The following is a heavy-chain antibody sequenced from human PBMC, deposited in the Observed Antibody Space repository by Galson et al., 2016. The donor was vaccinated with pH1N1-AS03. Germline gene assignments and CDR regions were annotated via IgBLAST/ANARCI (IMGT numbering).Heavy chain of an antibody. J-gene: IGHJ4*02. CDR1: GYTFTNYF. CDR2: IDPSIGST. CDR3: ATYGSGSRGGFDY. V-gene: IGHV1-46*01. D-gene: IGHD3-10*01. Sequence: SVKVSCKASGYTFTNYFMHWVRQAPGQGPEWMGVIDPSIGSTTYAQKFQGRVTMTRDTATTTAYMELSSLRSDDTAVYYCATYGSGSRGGFDYWGQGALITVSS.